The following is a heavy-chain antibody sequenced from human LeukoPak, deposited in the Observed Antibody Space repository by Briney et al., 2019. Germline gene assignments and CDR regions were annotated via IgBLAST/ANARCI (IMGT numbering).Heavy chain of an antibody. Sequence: PSETLSLTCTVSGGSISSGSYYWSWIRQPAGKGLEWIGRIYTSGSTNYNPSLKSRVTISVDTSKNQFSLKLSSVTTADTAVYYCASHNGPYYYGSGSYWARWGQGTLVTVSS. J-gene: IGHJ4*02. CDR1: GGSISSGSYY. CDR3: ASHNGPYYYGSGSYWAR. CDR2: IYTSGST. D-gene: IGHD3-10*01. V-gene: IGHV4-61*02.